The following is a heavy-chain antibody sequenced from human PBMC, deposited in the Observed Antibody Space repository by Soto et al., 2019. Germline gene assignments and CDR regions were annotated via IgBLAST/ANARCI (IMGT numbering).Heavy chain of an antibody. CDR3: ARPTYYYGSGSSEYYYYYGLDV. Sequence: QPGGSLRLSCAASGFTFSSYSMNWVRQAPGKGLEWVSYISSSGRTIYYADSVKGRFTISRDNAKNSLYLQMNSLRAEDTAVYYCARPTYYYGSGSSEYYYYYGLDVWGQGTTVTVSS. D-gene: IGHD3-10*01. V-gene: IGHV3-48*01. CDR1: GFTFSSYS. CDR2: ISSSGRTI. J-gene: IGHJ6*02.